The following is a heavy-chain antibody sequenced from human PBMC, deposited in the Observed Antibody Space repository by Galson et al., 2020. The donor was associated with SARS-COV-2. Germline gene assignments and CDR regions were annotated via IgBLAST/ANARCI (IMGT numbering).Heavy chain of an antibody. CDR1: GFTVSSNY. CDR2: IYSGGST. Sequence: GESLKISCAASGFTVSSNYMSWVRQAPGKGLEWVSVIYSGGSTYYADSVKGRFTISRDNSKNTLYLQINSLRAEDTAVYYCARELYSYFDYWGQGTLVTVSS. D-gene: IGHD2-2*02. J-gene: IGHJ4*02. V-gene: IGHV3-66*01. CDR3: ARELYSYFDY.